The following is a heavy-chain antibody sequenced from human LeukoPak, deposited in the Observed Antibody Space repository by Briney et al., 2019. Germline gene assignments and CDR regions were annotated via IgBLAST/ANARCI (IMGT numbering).Heavy chain of an antibody. CDR2: VNPNSGGT. CDR1: GYTFTGYY. J-gene: IGHJ5*02. V-gene: IGHV1-2*06. D-gene: IGHD2-15*01. Sequence: ASVKVSCKASGYTFTGYYMHWVRQAPGQGLEWMGRVNPNSGGTNYAQKFQGRVTMTRDTSISTAYMELSRLRSDDTAVYYCARAATSGDWFDPWGQGTLVTVSS. CDR3: ARAATSGDWFDP.